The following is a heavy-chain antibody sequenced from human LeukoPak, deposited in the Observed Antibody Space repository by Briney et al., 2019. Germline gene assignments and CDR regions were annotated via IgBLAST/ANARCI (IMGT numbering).Heavy chain of an antibody. CDR2: IYHSGST. J-gene: IGHJ1*01. V-gene: IGHV4-38-2*02. D-gene: IGHD3-10*01. CDR1: GYSISSGYY. CDR3: ASPASLRRYFQH. Sequence: SETLSLTCTVSGYSISSGYYWGWIRQPPGKGLEWIGSIYHSGSTYYNPSLKSRVTISVDTSKNQFSLKLSSVTAADTAVYYCASPASLRRYFQHWGQGTLVTVSS.